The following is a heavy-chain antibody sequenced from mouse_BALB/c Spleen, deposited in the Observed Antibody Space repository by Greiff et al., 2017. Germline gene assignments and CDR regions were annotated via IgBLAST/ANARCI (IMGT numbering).Heavy chain of an antibody. D-gene: IGHD1-1*01. CDR1: GYSITSDYA. CDR2: ISYSGST. Sequence: EVQRVESGPGLVKPSQSLSLTCTVTGYSITSDYAWNWIRQFPGNKLEWMGYISYSGSTSYNPSLKSRISITRDTSKNQFFLQLNSVTTEDTATYYCASYGSREGYFDVWGAGTTVTVSS. CDR3: ASYGSREGYFDV. V-gene: IGHV3-2*02. J-gene: IGHJ1*01.